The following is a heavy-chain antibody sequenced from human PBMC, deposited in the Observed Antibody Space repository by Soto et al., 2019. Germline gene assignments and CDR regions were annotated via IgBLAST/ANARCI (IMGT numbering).Heavy chain of an antibody. D-gene: IGHD3-3*01. V-gene: IGHV2-5*01. J-gene: IGHJ4*02. CDR1: GFSLSTSGVG. CDR2: IYWNDDK. Sequence: SGPTLVNPTQTLTLTCTFSGFSLSTSGVGVGWIRQPPGKALEWLALIYWNDDKRYSPSLKSRLTITKDTSKNQVVLTMTNMDPVDTATYYCAHRRGDFGVLGFQYYFDYWGQGTLVTVSS. CDR3: AHRRGDFGVLGFQYYFDY.